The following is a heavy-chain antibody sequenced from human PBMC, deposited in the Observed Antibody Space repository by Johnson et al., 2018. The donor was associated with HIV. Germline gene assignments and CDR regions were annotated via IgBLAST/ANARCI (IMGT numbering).Heavy chain of an antibody. CDR2: IYSGGST. CDR3: ARGYNWNDFSI. Sequence: VESGGGMVQPGGSLRLSCAASGFTVSSNYMSCVRQAPGKGLEWVSVIYSGGSTYYADSVKGRFTISRDNSKNTLYLQMNSLRVDDAAIDYCARGYNWNDFSIWGQGTVVTVS. CDR1: GFTVSSNY. J-gene: IGHJ3*02. D-gene: IGHD1-1*01. V-gene: IGHV3-66*02.